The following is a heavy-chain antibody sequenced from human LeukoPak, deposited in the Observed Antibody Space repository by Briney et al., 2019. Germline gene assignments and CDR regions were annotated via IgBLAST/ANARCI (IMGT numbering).Heavy chain of an antibody. D-gene: IGHD5-18*01. CDR1: GFTFSTYR. V-gene: IGHV3-48*01. J-gene: IGHJ4*02. CDR3: ARDSGYTYGYHDY. CDR2: ISSSSTTK. Sequence: PGGSLRLSCAASGFTFSTYRMNWVRQAPGKGLEWVAYISSSSTTKYYADSVKGRFTISRDNAKNSLYLQMNSLRAEDTAVYYCARDSGYTYGYHDYWGQGTLVTVSS.